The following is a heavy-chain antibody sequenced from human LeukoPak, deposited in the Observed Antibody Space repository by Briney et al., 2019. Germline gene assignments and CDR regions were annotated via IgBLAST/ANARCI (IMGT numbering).Heavy chain of an antibody. CDR3: ARMSIAVAGTGIFDY. CDR2: IIPIFGTA. CDR1: GGTFSSYA. V-gene: IGHV1-69*05. D-gene: IGHD6-19*01. J-gene: IGHJ4*02. Sequence: ASVKVSCKASGGTFSSYAISWVRQAPGQGLEWMGMIIPIFGTANYAQKFQGRVTITTDESTSTAYMELSSLRSEDTAVYYCARMSIAVAGTGIFDYWGQGTLVTVSS.